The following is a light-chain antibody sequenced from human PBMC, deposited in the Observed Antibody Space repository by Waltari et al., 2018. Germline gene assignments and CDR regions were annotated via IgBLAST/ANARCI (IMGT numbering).Light chain of an antibody. CDR1: QSVGSRS. CDR3: QQHGTLPAT. J-gene: IGKJ1*01. Sequence: ENVFTQSPGTASLSPGERVTLHCRASQSVGSRSLAWYQQKPGQAPRLVIYRASRRATGIPDRFSGSGSGTDFSLTISRLEPEDFAVYYCQQHGTLPATFGQGTKVEIK. V-gene: IGKV3-20*01. CDR2: RAS.